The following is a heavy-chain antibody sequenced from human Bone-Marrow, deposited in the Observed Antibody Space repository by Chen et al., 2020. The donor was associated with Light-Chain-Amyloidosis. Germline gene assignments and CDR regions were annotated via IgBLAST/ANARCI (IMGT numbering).Heavy chain of an antibody. CDR2: IRYDGSNK. D-gene: IGHD4-17*01. J-gene: IGHJ4*02. Sequence: QVQLVESGGGVVQPGGSLRLSCSASGFTLRSYGIHWVRQAPGKGLEWVAFIRYDGSNKYYADSVKGRFTISRNNSKNTLYLQMNSLRAEDTALYYCAKGHDYGDYGEYYFDYWGQGTLVTVSS. V-gene: IGHV3-30*02. CDR3: AKGHDYGDYGEYYFDY. CDR1: GFTLRSYG.